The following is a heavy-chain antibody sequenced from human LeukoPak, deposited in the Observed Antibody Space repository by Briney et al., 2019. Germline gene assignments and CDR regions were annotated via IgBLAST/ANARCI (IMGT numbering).Heavy chain of an antibody. CDR2: ISSSSSYI. CDR3: ASTDPAGYSSGWYNY. V-gene: IGHV3-21*01. CDR1: GFTFSSYS. J-gene: IGHJ4*02. D-gene: IGHD6-19*01. Sequence: PGGSLRLSCAASGFTFSSYSMNWVRQAPGKGLEWASSISSSSSYIYYADSVKGRFTISRDNAKNSLYLQMNSLRAEDTAVYYCASTDPAGYSSGWYNYWGQGTLVTVSS.